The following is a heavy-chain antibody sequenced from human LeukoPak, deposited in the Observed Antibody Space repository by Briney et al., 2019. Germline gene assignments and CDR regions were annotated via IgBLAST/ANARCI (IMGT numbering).Heavy chain of an antibody. V-gene: IGHV1-2*02. CDR3: ARGGGIAARPGAY. J-gene: IGHJ4*02. CDR2: INPNSGGT. Sequence: ASVKVSCKASGYTFTGYYMHWVRQAPGQGLEWMGWINPNSGGTNYAQKFQGRVTMTRDTSISTAYMELSRLRSDDMAVYYCARGGGIAARPGAYWGQGTLVTVSS. D-gene: IGHD6-6*01. CDR1: GYTFTGYY.